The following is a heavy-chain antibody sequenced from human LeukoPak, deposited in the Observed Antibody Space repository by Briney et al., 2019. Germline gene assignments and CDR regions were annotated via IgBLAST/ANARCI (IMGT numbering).Heavy chain of an antibody. V-gene: IGHV1-18*01. CDR1: GYTFTNYD. J-gene: IGHJ3*02. D-gene: IGHD2-2*01. CDR3: AREAPIVVVPAVNLDAFDI. CDR2: MNPNSGNT. Sequence: GASVKVSCKASGYTFTNYDIHWVRQATGQGLEWMGWMNPNSGNTNYAQKLQGRVTMTTDTSTSTAYMELRSLRSDDTAVYYCAREAPIVVVPAVNLDAFDIWGQGTMVTVSS.